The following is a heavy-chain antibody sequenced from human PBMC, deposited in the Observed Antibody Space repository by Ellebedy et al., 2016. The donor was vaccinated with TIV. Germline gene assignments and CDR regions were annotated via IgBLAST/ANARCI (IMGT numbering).Heavy chain of an antibody. J-gene: IGHJ4*02. Sequence: GESLKISXAASGFTFSSYAMSWVRQAPGKGLEWVSAISGSGGSTYYADSVKGRFTISRDNSKNTLYLQMNSLRAEDTAVYYCAKAGSGYFEGYFDYWGQGTLVTVSP. V-gene: IGHV3-23*01. CDR1: GFTFSSYA. D-gene: IGHD3-22*01. CDR3: AKAGSGYFEGYFDY. CDR2: ISGSGGST.